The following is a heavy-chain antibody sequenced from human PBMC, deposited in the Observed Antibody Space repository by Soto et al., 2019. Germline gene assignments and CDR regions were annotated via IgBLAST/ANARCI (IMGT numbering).Heavy chain of an antibody. CDR2: INRSGSI. CDR1: GGSFGVDY. D-gene: IGHD3-22*01. CDR3: ARRDDSSAYCFDP. J-gene: IGHJ5*02. V-gene: IGHV4-34*01. Sequence: NPSETLSLTCAVYGGSFGVDYWSWVRQPPGKGLEWIGEINRSGSISYNPSLESRVTISVDTSKSQFSLSLYSVTAADTAAYYCARRDDSSAYCFDPWSQGTLVTVSS.